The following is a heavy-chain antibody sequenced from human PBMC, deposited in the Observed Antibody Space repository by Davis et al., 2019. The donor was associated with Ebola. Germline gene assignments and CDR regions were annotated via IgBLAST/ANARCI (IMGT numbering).Heavy chain of an antibody. J-gene: IGHJ4*02. CDR1: GYTFTSYY. V-gene: IGHV1-18*04. D-gene: IGHD3-10*01. CDR2: ISAYNGNT. CDR3: ARAVSYYGSGIDY. Sequence: ASVKVSCKASGYTFTSYYMHWVRQAPGQGLEWMGWISAYNGNTNYAQKLQGRVTMTTDTSTSTAYMELRSLRSDDTAVYYCARAVSYYGSGIDYWGQGTLVTVSS.